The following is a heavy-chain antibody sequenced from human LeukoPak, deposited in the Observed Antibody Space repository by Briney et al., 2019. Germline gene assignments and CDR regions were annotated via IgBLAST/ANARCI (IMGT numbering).Heavy chain of an antibody. J-gene: IGHJ5*02. CDR1: GFSFSSYA. CDR2: TSYDGSDK. D-gene: IGHD1-7*01. Sequence: GGSLRLSCAASGFSFSSYAMHWVRQAPGKGLEWVAVTSYDGSDKYYVDSVKGRLTISRDNSKNTLYLQMNSLRAEDTAVYYCAKRTTWWFDPWGQGTLVTVSS. CDR3: AKRTTWWFDP. V-gene: IGHV3-30-3*01.